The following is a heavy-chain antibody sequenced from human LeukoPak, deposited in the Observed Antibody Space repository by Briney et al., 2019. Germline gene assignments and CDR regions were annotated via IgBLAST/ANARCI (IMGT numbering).Heavy chain of an antibody. CDR1: GYSFSSGYY. CDR3: AREGPYDYVWGSYRYTPGGELFDY. CDR2: INHSGST. D-gene: IGHD3-16*02. Sequence: SETLSLTCAVSGYSFSSGYYWGWIRQPPGKGLEWIGEINHSGSTNYNPSLKSRVTISVDTSKNQFSLKLSSVTAADTAVYYCAREGPYDYVWGSYRYTPGGELFDYWGQGTLVTVSS. V-gene: IGHV4-38-2*01. J-gene: IGHJ4*02.